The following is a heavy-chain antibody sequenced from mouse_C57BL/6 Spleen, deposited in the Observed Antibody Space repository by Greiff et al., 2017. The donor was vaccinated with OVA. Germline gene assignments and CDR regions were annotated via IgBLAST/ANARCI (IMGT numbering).Heavy chain of an antibody. J-gene: IGHJ4*01. D-gene: IGHD2-1*01. CDR1: GYTFTSYW. CDR3: ARGGNYVDYYAMDY. Sequence: QVQLQQPGAELVRPGSSVKLSCKASGYTFTSYWMDWVKQRPGQGLEWIGNIYPSDSETHYNQKFKDKATLTVDKSSSTAYMQLSSLTAEDSAVYYCARGGNYVDYYAMDYWGQGTSGTVSS. CDR2: IYPSDSET. V-gene: IGHV1-61*01.